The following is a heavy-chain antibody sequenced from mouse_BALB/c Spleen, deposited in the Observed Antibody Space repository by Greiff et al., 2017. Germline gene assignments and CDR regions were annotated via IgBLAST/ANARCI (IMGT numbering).Heavy chain of an antibody. Sequence: QLKESGAELVKPGASVKLSCTASGFNIKDTYMHWVKQRPEQGLEWIGRIDPANGNTKYDPKFQGKATITADTSSNTAYLQLSSLTSEDTAVYYCARARTDYFDYWGQGTTLTVSS. V-gene: IGHV14-3*02. CDR2: IDPANGNT. CDR1: GFNIKDTY. J-gene: IGHJ2*01. D-gene: IGHD4-1*01. CDR3: ARARTDYFDY.